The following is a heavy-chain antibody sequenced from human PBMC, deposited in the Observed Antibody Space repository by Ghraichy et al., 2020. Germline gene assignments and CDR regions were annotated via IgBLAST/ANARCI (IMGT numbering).Heavy chain of an antibody. CDR2: ISGSGGST. D-gene: IGHD3-22*01. J-gene: IGHJ4*02. Sequence: AGSLRLSCAASGFTFSSYAMSWVRQAPGKGLEWVSAISGSGGSTYYADSVKGRFTISRDNSKNTLYLQMNSLRAEDTAVYYCAKDRVDYYDSSGYGNWGQGTLVTVSS. CDR3: AKDRVDYYDSSGYGN. V-gene: IGHV3-23*01. CDR1: GFTFSSYA.